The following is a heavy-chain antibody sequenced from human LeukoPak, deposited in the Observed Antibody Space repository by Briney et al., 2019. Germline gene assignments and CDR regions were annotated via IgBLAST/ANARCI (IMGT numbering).Heavy chain of an antibody. CDR1: GGSISSGSYY. J-gene: IGHJ6*03. CDR3: GATGDYYYYMDV. D-gene: IGHD3-10*01. CDR2: IYTSGST. Sequence: SQTLSLTCTVSGGSISSGSYYWSWIRQPAGKGLEWIGRIYTSGSTNYNPSLKSRVNISVDTSKNQFSLKLSSVTAADTAVYYCGATGDYYYYMDVWGKGTTVTVSS. V-gene: IGHV4-61*02.